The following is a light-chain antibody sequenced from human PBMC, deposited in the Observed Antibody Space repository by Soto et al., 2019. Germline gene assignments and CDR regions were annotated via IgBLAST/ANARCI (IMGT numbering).Light chain of an antibody. CDR3: QQRSNWRPIT. CDR1: QSVSTSY. J-gene: IGKJ5*01. CDR2: DAS. V-gene: IGKV3-11*01. Sequence: EIVLTQSPGTLSLSPGERATLSCRASQSVSTSYVAWYQQKPGQAPRLLIYDASNRATGIPARFSGSGSGTDFTLTMSSLEPEDFAVYYCQQRSNWRPITFGQGTRLEI.